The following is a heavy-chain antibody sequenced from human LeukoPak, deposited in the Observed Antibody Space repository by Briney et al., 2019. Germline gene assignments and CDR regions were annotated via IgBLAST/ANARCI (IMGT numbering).Heavy chain of an antibody. Sequence: SETLSLTCTVSGGSISSYYWSWIRQPPGKGLEWIGYIYHSGSTNYNPSLKSRVTISVDTSKNQFSLKLSSVTAADTAVYYCAREGDDFWSGYYDYWGQGTLVTVSS. J-gene: IGHJ4*02. CDR1: GGSISSYY. CDR3: AREGDDFWSGYYDY. V-gene: IGHV4-59*01. D-gene: IGHD3-3*01. CDR2: IYHSGST.